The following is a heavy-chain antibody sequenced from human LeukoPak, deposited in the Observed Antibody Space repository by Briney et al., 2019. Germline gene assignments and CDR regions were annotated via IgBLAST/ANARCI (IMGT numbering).Heavy chain of an antibody. CDR3: ARDSPVAAAPFDY. Sequence: ASVKVSCKASGYTFTSYYMHWVRQAPGQGLEWMGIINPSGGSTSYAQKFQGRVTITADKSTSTAYMELSSLRSEDTAVYYCARDSPVAAAPFDYWGQGTLVTVSS. CDR2: INPSGGST. D-gene: IGHD2-15*01. V-gene: IGHV1-46*01. J-gene: IGHJ4*02. CDR1: GYTFTSYY.